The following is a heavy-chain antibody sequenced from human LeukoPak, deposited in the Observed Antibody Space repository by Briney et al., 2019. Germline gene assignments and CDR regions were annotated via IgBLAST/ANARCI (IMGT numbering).Heavy chain of an antibody. V-gene: IGHV4-31*03. CDR1: GDSISSGDYY. J-gene: IGHJ3*01. CDR3: ARANYFDKSGAFDL. D-gene: IGHD3-22*01. Sequence: SETLSLTCTVSGDSISSGDYYWSWIRQHPGKGLEWIGCLYYSRNTYYTPSLKSRTTISVDTSKKQFSLNLNSVTAADTAVYYCARANYFDKSGAFDLWGQGTMITVSP. CDR2: LYYSRNT.